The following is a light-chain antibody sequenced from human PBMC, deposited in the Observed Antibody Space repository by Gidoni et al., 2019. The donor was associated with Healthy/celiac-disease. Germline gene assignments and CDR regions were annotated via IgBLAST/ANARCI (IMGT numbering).Light chain of an antibody. J-gene: IGKJ1*01. Sequence: EIVLTQSPATLSLSPGERATLSCRASQSVSSYLAGYQQKPGKAPRLLIYDASNRATGIPARFSGSGSGTDFTLTISSLEPEDFAVYYCQQRSNWPPWTFGQGTKVEIK. CDR2: DAS. CDR1: QSVSSY. CDR3: QQRSNWPPWT. V-gene: IGKV3-11*01.